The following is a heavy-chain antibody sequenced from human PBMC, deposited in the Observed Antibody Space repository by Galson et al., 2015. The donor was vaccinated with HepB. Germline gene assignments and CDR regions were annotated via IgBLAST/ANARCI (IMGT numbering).Heavy chain of an antibody. D-gene: IGHD6-19*01. CDR1: GFTFSSYA. CDR2: ISYDGSNK. Sequence: SLRLSCAASGFTFSSYAMHWVRQAPGKGLEWVAVISYDGSNKYYADSVKGRFTISRDNSKNTLYLQMNSLRAEDTAVYYCARWKQWLTGSFTLDYWGQGTLVTVSS. CDR3: ARWKQWLTGSFTLDY. V-gene: IGHV3-30-3*01. J-gene: IGHJ4*02.